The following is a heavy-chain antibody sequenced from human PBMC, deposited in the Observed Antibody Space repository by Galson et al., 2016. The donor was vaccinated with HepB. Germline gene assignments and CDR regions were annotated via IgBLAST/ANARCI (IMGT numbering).Heavy chain of an antibody. Sequence: SLSLSCAASGFTFSSYSMHWVRQAPGKGLEWVSSISYSSSYMPYADAVKGRFTISRDNARNSLYLQMNSLGAEDTAVYFCARDRGGGAPKLVIFDYWGQGTLVTVSS. CDR3: ARDRGGGAPKLVIFDY. CDR2: ISYSSSYM. CDR1: GFTFSSYS. J-gene: IGHJ4*02. D-gene: IGHD3-16*01. V-gene: IGHV3-21*01.